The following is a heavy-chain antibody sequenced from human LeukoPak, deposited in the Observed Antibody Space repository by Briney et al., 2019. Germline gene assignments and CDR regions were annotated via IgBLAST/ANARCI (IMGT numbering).Heavy chain of an antibody. Sequence: GGSLRLSCAASGFTFSSYAMSWVRQAPGKGLEWVSAISGSGGSTYYADSVKGRFTISRDNSKNTLYLQMNSLRAEDTAVYYCAKDTYYYGSGSRLDKHYFDYWGQGTLVTVSS. D-gene: IGHD3-10*01. CDR3: AKDTYYYGSGSRLDKHYFDY. CDR2: ISGSGGST. J-gene: IGHJ4*02. CDR1: GFTFSSYA. V-gene: IGHV3-23*01.